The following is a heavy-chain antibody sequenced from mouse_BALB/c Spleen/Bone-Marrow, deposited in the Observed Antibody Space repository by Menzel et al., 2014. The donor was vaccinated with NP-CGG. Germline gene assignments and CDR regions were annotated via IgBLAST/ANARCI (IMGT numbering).Heavy chain of an antibody. CDR1: GFNIKDYY. D-gene: IGHD1-2*01. CDR2: IDPENGDT. J-gene: IGHJ4*01. CDR3: NAWNYYGGMGY. V-gene: IGHV14-4*02. Sequence: VQLQQSGAELVRSGASAKLSCTASGFNIKDYYMHWVKQRPEQGLEWIGWIDPENGDTEYAPKFQGKATMTADTSANTAYRQLSSVTPEDTAVYYCNAWNYYGGMGYRGQGTSGTVSS.